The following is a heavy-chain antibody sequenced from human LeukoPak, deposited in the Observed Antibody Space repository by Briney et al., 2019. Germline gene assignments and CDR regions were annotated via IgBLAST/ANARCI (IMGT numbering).Heavy chain of an antibody. J-gene: IGHJ1*01. CDR3: ARDHDLTGTYEYLKY. V-gene: IGHV1-69*06. CDR2: IIPIFGTG. CDR1: GGNFNTYA. Sequence: SVKVSCKASGGNFNTYAISWVRQARGQGLEWMGGIIPIFGTGNYAQKFQGRVTITADKSTNTAYMELSSLKSEDTAVYYCARDHDLTGTYEYLKYWGQGTLVSVSS. D-gene: IGHD7-27*01.